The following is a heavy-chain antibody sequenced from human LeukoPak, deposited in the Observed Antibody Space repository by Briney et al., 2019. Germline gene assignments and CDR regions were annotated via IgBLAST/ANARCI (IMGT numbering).Heavy chain of an antibody. CDR3: AGEGPITMVRGSSDY. V-gene: IGHV3-23*01. CDR2: ISGSGGST. Sequence: GGSLRLSCAASGFTFSSYAMSWVRQAPGKGLEWVSAISGSGGSTYYADSVKGRFTISRDNAKNSLYLQMNSLRAEDTAVYYCAGEGPITMVRGSSDYWGQGTLVTVSS. CDR1: GFTFSSYA. J-gene: IGHJ4*02. D-gene: IGHD3-10*01.